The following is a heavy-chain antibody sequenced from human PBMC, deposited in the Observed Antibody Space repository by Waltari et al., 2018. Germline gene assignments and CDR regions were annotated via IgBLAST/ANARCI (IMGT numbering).Heavy chain of an antibody. CDR2: MWSDGSSV. Sequence: QVQLVESGGGVVQPGQSRRLRCAASGFGVAYFGMHWVRQAPGRGLGWVAVMWSDGSSVYYANSVKGRFVVSRDSSKNTFYLQMNRIRVDDAGLYYCARDLGVFSGWDYWGQGTLVAVSS. V-gene: IGHV3-33*01. CDR3: ARDLGVFSGWDY. D-gene: IGHD6-19*01. J-gene: IGHJ4*02. CDR1: GFGVAYFG.